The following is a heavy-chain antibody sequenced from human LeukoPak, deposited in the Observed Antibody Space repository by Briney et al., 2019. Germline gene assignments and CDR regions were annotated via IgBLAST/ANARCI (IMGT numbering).Heavy chain of an antibody. J-gene: IGHJ4*02. V-gene: IGHV3-15*01. D-gene: IGHD5-24*01. CDR1: GFTFSNAW. CDR3: TTDPWDGPDY. CDR2: IKSKTDGGTT. Sequence: PGGSLRLSCAASGFTFSNAWMSWVRQAPGKGLEWVSRIKSKTDGGTTDYAAPVKGRFTISRDDSKNTLYLQMNSLKTEDTAVYYCTTDPWDGPDYWGQGTLVTVSS.